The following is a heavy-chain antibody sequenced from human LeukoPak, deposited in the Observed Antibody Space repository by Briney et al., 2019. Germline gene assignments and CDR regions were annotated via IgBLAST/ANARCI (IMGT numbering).Heavy chain of an antibody. CDR3: ERDLGSSGWYPPGTMDV. D-gene: IGHD6-19*01. V-gene: IGHV4-30-2*01. CDR1: GGSISSGGYS. CDR2: IYHSGST. J-gene: IGHJ6*02. Sequence: PSETLSLTCAVSGGSISSGGYSWSWIRQPPGKGLEWIGYIYHSGSTYYNPSLKSRVTISVDRSKNQFSLKLSSVTAADTAVYYCERDLGSSGWYPPGTMDVWGQGTTVTVS.